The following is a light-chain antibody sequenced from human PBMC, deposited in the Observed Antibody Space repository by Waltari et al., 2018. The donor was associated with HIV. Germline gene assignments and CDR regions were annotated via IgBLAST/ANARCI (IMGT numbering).Light chain of an antibody. CDR3: QVWDRGYKEAV. J-gene: IGLJ2*01. V-gene: IGLV3-21*02. CDR2: DDV. Sequence: SYVLTQAPSVSVAPGQTATISCGNIGRNSGQWYRQKPGRAPLLVVLDDVDRSSAIPARFSGARSGGRATLTISGVEAGDEADYYCQVWDRGYKEAVFGGGT. CDR1: NIGRNS.